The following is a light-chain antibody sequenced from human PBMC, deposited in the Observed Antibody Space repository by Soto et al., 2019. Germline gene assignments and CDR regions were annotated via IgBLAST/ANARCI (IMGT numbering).Light chain of an antibody. CDR2: DAT. J-gene: IGKJ2*01. V-gene: IGKV3-11*01. CDR3: QQRDSGPPYN. Sequence: EVLLTQSPVTLSLSPGERATLSCRASQSVSGYLSWYQQKPGHAPRLLIFDATNRATGVPARFSGSGSGTDFTLTIGSLEPEDFVVYYCQQRDSGPPYNFGQGTRLEIK. CDR1: QSVSGY.